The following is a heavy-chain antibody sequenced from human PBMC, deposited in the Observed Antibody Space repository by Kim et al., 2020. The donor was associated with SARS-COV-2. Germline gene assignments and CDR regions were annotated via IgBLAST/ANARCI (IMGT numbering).Heavy chain of an antibody. D-gene: IGHD6-19*01. V-gene: IGHV4-4*07. Sequence: PSRRSRVTRSVDTSKTQSSLKLSAVTAADTAVYYCARDGRSGWYYFDYWGQGTLVTVSS. J-gene: IGHJ4*02. CDR3: ARDGRSGWYYFDY.